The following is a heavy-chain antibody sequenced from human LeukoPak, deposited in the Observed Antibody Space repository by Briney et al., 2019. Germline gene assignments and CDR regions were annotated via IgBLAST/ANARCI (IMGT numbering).Heavy chain of an antibody. V-gene: IGHV3-23*01. J-gene: IGHJ4*02. CDR3: ARALMYYYDTSGYHKYYFDY. D-gene: IGHD3-22*01. CDR2: ITGSGGST. Sequence: GGSLRLSCGASAFXFSTYAMSWVRQAPGKGLECISAITGSGGSTIYADSVKGRFTISRDNSKNTMYLQMNSLRAEDTAVYYCARALMYYYDTSGYHKYYFDYWGQGSFVTVSS. CDR1: AFXFSTYA.